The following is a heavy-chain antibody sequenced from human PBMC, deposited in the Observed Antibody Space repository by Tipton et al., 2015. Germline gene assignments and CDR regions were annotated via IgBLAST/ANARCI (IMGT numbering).Heavy chain of an antibody. CDR3: AREEGYCDGGDCYSRGLDY. CDR1: GFTFTNYT. J-gene: IGHJ4*02. CDR2: ISSRGNYI. Sequence: SLRLSCAASGFTFTNYTMNWVRQAPGKGLEWVSSISSRGNYIYYADSLQGRFTISRDNAKTSLYLQMNSLRDEDTAVYYCAREEGYCDGGDCYSRGLDYWGQGTLVTVSS. V-gene: IGHV3-21*01. D-gene: IGHD2-21*02.